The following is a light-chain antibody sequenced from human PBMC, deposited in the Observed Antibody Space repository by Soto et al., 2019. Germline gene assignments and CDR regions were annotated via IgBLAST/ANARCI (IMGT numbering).Light chain of an antibody. CDR2: DVS. CDR3: CSYAGSYTL. CDR1: SSDVGGYNF. Sequence: QSVLTQPRSVSGSHGQSVTISCTGTSSDVGGYNFVSWYQQHPGQAPKLMIYDVSERPSGVPDRFSASKSGNTASLTISGLQAEDEADYYCCSYAGSYTLFGGGTKLTVL. V-gene: IGLV2-11*01. J-gene: IGLJ2*01.